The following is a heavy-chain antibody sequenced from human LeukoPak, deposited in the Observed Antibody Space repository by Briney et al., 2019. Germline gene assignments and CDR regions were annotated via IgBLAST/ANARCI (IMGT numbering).Heavy chain of an antibody. CDR2: IYYSGST. Sequence: SETLSLTCTVSGGSISTSSYYWGWIRQPPGNGLEWIGSIYYSGSTYYNPSLKSRVTISVDTSKNQFSLKLSSVTAADTAVYYCARDGSSLDFDPWGQGTLVSVSS. J-gene: IGHJ5*02. D-gene: IGHD2-15*01. CDR3: ARDGSSLDFDP. CDR1: GGSISTSSYY. V-gene: IGHV4-39*07.